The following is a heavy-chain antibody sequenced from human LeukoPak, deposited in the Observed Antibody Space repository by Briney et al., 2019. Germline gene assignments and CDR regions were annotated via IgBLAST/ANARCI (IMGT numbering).Heavy chain of an antibody. D-gene: IGHD1-26*01. J-gene: IGHJ4*02. CDR1: GYTFTSYA. V-gene: IGHV7-4-1*02. Sequence: GASVKVSCKASGYTFTSYAMNWVRQAPGQGLEWMGWINTNTGNPTYAQGFTGRFVFSLDTSVSTAYLQISSLKAEDTAVYYCARVGPGGRRHPADYWGQGTLVTVSS. CDR2: INTNTGNP. CDR3: ARVGPGGRRHPADY.